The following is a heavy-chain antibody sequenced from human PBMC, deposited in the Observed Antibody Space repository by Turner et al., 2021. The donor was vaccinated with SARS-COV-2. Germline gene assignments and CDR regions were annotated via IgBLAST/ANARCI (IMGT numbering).Heavy chain of an antibody. J-gene: IGHJ6*02. Sequence: QVQLLASGGGVVQPGRSLSLICASSGFTFSSYAMHWVRQAPGKGLEWVAVISDDGSNKYYADSVKGRFAISRDNSKNTLYLQMNSLRAEDTAVFYCAKDSVAGRIFYYYGMDVWGQGTTVTVSS. V-gene: IGHV3-30*09. CDR3: AKDSVAGRIFYYYGMDV. CDR2: ISDDGSNK. D-gene: IGHD2-15*01. CDR1: GFTFSSYA.